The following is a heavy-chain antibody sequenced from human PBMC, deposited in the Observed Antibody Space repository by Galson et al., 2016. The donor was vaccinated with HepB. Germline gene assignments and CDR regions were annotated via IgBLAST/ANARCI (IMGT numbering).Heavy chain of an antibody. CDR3: ARPTNDAYEYDSSGFSY. Sequence: QSGAEVKKPGESLKISCRGSGYTFNDYWIAWVRQVPGKGLEYMGMIFPDDFDTRYSPSFQGHVTISVDMSTKTAYLQWTSLRASDTATYFCARPTNDAYEYDSSGFSYWGQGTRVIVSS. CDR1: GYTFNDYW. D-gene: IGHD3-22*01. V-gene: IGHV5-51*01. CDR2: IFPDDFDT. J-gene: IGHJ4*02.